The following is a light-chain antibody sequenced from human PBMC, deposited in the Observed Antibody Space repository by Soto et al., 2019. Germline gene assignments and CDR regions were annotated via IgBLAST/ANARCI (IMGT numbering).Light chain of an antibody. CDR1: QSITAR. CDR2: DAS. V-gene: IGKV1-5*01. CDR3: QQYNSFSLT. Sequence: DIQLTQSPSTLSASVADRVTITCRASQSITARLAWYQQKPGKPPKLLIYDASILERVVPSRFSGSGSGTEFTLTISSLQPDDFATYYCQQYNSFSLTFGGGTKVEIK. J-gene: IGKJ4*01.